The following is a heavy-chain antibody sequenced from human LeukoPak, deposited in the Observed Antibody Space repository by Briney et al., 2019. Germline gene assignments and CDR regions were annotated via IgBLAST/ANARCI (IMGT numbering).Heavy chain of an antibody. D-gene: IGHD2-15*01. J-gene: IGHJ4*02. CDR3: ARGYELGYCSGGSCFDFDY. Sequence: GGSLRLSCAASGFTFSSYSMNWVRQAPGKGLECVSSMSSSSSYIYYADSVKGRFTISRDNAKNSLYLQMNSLRAEDTAVYYCARGYELGYCSGGSCFDFDYWGQGTLVTVSS. CDR1: GFTFSSYS. CDR2: MSSSSSYI. V-gene: IGHV3-21*01.